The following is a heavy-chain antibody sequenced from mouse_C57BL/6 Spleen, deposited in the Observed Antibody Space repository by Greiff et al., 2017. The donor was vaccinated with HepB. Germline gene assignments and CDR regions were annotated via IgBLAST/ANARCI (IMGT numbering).Heavy chain of an antibody. V-gene: IGHV1-61*01. Sequence: QVQLQQPGAELVRPGSSVKLSCKASGYTFTSYWMDWVKQRPGQGLEWIGNIYPSDSETHYNQKFKDKATLTVDKSSSTAYMQLSSLTSEDSAVYYCSRGTTTVVDPYYFDYWGQGTTLTVSS. CDR2: IYPSDSET. CDR1: GYTFTSYW. CDR3: SRGTTTVVDPYYFDY. D-gene: IGHD1-1*01. J-gene: IGHJ2*01.